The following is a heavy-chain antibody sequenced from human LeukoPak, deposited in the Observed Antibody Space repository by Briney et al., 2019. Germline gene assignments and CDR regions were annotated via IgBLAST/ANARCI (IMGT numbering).Heavy chain of an antibody. J-gene: IGHJ4*02. V-gene: IGHV3-33*06. CDR1: GFTFSSYG. CDR3: AKTKFYCSSTSYPYYFDY. D-gene: IGHD2-2*01. Sequence: PGGSLRLSCAASGFTFSSYGMHWVRQAPGKGLEWVAVIWYDGSNKYYADSVKGRFTISGDNSKNTLYLQMNSLRAEDTAVYYCAKTKFYCSSTSYPYYFDYWGQGTLVTVSS. CDR2: IWYDGSNK.